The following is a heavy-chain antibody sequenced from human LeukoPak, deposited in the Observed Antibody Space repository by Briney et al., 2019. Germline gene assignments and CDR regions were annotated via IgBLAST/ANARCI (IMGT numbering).Heavy chain of an antibody. CDR3: ARDPYSGSYGNYYYYFMDV. D-gene: IGHD1-26*01. J-gene: IGHJ6*03. Sequence: PGGSLRLSCAASGFTFSSYNMNWVRQAPGKGLEWVSSITSGSSYRFYADSVKGRFTISRDNAKNSLCLQMNSLRAEDTAVYYCARDPYSGSYGNYYYYFMDVWGKGTTVTISS. V-gene: IGHV3-21*01. CDR1: GFTFSSYN. CDR2: ITSGSSYR.